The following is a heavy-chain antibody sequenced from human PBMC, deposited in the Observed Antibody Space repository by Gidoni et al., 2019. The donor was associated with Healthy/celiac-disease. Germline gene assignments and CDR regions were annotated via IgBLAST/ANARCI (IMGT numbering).Heavy chain of an antibody. D-gene: IGHD3-3*01. Sequence: EVQLVESGGGLVKPGGSLRLSCAASGSTFSSYSMNWVRQAPGKGLEWVSSISSSSSYIYYADSVKGRFTISRDNAKNSLYLQMNSLRAEDTAVYYCARDTYDFWSGYRPFDYWGQGTLVTVSS. CDR1: GSTFSSYS. CDR2: ISSSSSYI. V-gene: IGHV3-21*01. J-gene: IGHJ4*02. CDR3: ARDTYDFWSGYRPFDY.